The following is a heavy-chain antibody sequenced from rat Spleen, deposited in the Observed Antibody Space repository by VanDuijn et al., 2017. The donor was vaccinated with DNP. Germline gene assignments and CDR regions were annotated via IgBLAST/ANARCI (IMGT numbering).Heavy chain of an antibody. CDR2: ISYSGTT. CDR1: GYSITSNY. V-gene: IGHV3-1*01. Sequence: EVQFQESGPGLVKSSQSLSLTCSVTGYSITSNYWAWIRKFPGNKMEWMGYISYSGTTAYNPSLRSRISITRDTSKNQFFLQLNSVTTEDTATYYCARGLNYGLYWGQGVMVTVSS. J-gene: IGHJ2*01. D-gene: IGHD1-11*01. CDR3: ARGLNYGLY.